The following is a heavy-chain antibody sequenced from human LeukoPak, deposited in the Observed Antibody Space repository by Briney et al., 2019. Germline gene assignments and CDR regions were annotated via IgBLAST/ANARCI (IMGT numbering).Heavy chain of an antibody. V-gene: IGHV4-34*01. Sequence: SSETLSLTCAVYGGSFSGYYWSWIRQPPGKGLEWIGEINHSGSTNYNPSLKSRVTISVDTSKNQFSLKLSSVTAADTAVYYCARGSYDILTGYWAHYYGMDVWGKGTTVTVSS. CDR3: ARGSYDILTGYWAHYYGMDV. CDR2: INHSGST. D-gene: IGHD3-9*01. CDR1: GGSFSGYY. J-gene: IGHJ6*04.